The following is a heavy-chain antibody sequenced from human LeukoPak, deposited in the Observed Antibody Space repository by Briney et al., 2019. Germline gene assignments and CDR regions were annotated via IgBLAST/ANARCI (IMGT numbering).Heavy chain of an antibody. CDR2: INPNSGGT. CDR3: ARTIHGVYRIMEGADNDLYYYMDV. Sequence: ASVKVSCKASGYTFTGYYMHWVRQAPGQGLEWMGWINPNSGGTNYAQKFQGRVTMTRDTSISTAYLELSSLRSDDTAVYHCARTIHGVYRIMEGADNDLYYYMDVWGKGTTVTVSS. V-gene: IGHV1-2*02. CDR1: GYTFTGYY. J-gene: IGHJ6*03. D-gene: IGHD6-6*01.